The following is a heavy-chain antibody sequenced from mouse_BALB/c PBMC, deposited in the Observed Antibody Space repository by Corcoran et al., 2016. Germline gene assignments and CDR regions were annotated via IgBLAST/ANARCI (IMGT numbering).Heavy chain of an antibody. Sequence: EVQLQQSGAELVKPGASVKLSCTASGFNIKDTYMHWVKQRPEQGLEWIGRIDPANGNTKYDPKFQGKATITADTSSNTAYLQLSSLTSEDTAVYHCARKYGKGIYFDYWGQGTTLTVSS. CDR3: ARKYGKGIYFDY. D-gene: IGHD2-10*02. V-gene: IGHV14-3*02. J-gene: IGHJ2*01. CDR2: IDPANGNT. CDR1: GFNIKDTY.